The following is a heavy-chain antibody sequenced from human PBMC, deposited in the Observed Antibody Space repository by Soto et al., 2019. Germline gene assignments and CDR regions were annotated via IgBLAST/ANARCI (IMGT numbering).Heavy chain of an antibody. Sequence: EVQLLESGGGLVQPGGSLRLSCAASGFTFSSYAMRWVRQAPVKGLEWVSAISGSGDSTYYADSVKGRFTISRDNSKNTLYLQMNILSAEDTAVYYCARRGSGSYYDYWGQGTLVTVSS. CDR1: GFTFSSYA. CDR3: ARRGSGSYYDY. CDR2: ISGSGDST. J-gene: IGHJ4*02. V-gene: IGHV3-23*01. D-gene: IGHD1-26*01.